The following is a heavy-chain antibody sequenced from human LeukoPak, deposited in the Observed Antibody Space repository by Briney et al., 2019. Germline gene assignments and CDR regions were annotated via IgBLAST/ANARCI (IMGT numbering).Heavy chain of an antibody. D-gene: IGHD1-1*01. Sequence: PGGSLRLSCAASGFTFSSYGMHWVRQAPGKGLEWVAVISYDGSNKYYADSVKGRFTISRDNSKNTLYLQMNSLRAEDTAVYYRAKIGTTYYYYYMDVWGKGTTVTVSS. CDR3: AKIGTTYYYYYMDV. V-gene: IGHV3-30*18. CDR2: ISYDGSNK. J-gene: IGHJ6*03. CDR1: GFTFSSYG.